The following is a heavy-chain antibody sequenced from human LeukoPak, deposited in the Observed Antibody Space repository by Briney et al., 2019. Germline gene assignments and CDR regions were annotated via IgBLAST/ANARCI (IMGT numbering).Heavy chain of an antibody. CDR1: GYTFTSYG. J-gene: IGHJ4*02. Sequence: GASVKVSCKASGYTFTSYGISWVRQAPGQGLEWMGWISAYNGNTNYAQKLQGRVTVTTDTSTSTAYMELRSLRSDDTAVYYCARGGRYCTNGVCLSWYDYWGQGTLVTVSS. V-gene: IGHV1-18*01. CDR2: ISAYNGNT. D-gene: IGHD2-8*01. CDR3: ARGGRYCTNGVCLSWYDY.